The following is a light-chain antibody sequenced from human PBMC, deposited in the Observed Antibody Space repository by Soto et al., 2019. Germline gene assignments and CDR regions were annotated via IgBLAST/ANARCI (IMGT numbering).Light chain of an antibody. CDR1: SSDVGGYNY. CDR3: SSYTGSSTLVV. Sequence: QSALTQPASASGSPGQSITISCTGTSSDVGGYNYVSWYQQHPGKAPKLMIYEVSNRPSGVSNRFSGSKSGNTASLTISGLQDEDEADYYCSSYTGSSTLVVFGGGTKVTVL. CDR2: EVS. V-gene: IGLV2-14*01. J-gene: IGLJ2*01.